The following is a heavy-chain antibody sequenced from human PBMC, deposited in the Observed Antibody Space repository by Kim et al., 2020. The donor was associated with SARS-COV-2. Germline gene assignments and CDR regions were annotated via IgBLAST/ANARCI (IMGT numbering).Heavy chain of an antibody. J-gene: IGHJ4*02. CDR3: AREGAYCGGDCLNLFDY. D-gene: IGHD2-21*01. V-gene: IGHV3-30*01. Sequence: VQCRFSVSRDNSKTTLYLQMNSLTTEDTAVYFCAREGAYCGGDCLNLFDYWGQGTLVTVSS.